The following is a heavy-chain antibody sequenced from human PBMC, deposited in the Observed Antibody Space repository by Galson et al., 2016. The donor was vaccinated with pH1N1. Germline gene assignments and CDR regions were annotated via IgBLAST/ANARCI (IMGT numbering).Heavy chain of an antibody. CDR2: IIPIFGTA. CDR1: GGTFNNYP. V-gene: IGHV1-69*06. CDR3: ARGQASVSTSYYYGMDD. J-gene: IGHJ6*02. D-gene: IGHD4-11*01. Sequence: SVKVSCKASGGTFNNYPISWLRQAPGHGLEWMGRIIPIFGTANYAQKFQGRVTITADKSTSTAYMELSSLRSEDTAVYYCARGQASVSTSYYYGMDDWGQGTTVTVSS.